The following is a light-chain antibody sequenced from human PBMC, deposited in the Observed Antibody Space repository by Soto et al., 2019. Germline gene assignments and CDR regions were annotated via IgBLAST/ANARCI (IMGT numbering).Light chain of an antibody. CDR3: QQTDSFPRT. V-gene: IGKV1-39*01. J-gene: IGKJ1*01. CDR2: AAS. CDR1: QIISSY. Sequence: DIRITQSQYSLSASVLERVTSTSGPCQIISSYLNWYQHKPGKAPKLLIYAASSLQTGVPSRFSGSRSGTDFALTISSLQRDDFATYYCQQTDSFPRTFGQGTKVDIK.